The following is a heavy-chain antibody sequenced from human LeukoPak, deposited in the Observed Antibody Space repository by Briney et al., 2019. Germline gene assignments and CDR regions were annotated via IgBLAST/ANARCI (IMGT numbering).Heavy chain of an antibody. Sequence: GGSLRLSCAASGFTFSTYAMSWVRQAPGKGLEWVSAISGSGGSTYYADSVKGRFTISRDNSKNTLYLQTNSLRVEDTAVYYCARDLFDDYSLDYWGQGTLVTVSS. CDR3: ARDLFDDYSLDY. J-gene: IGHJ4*02. D-gene: IGHD3-16*01. V-gene: IGHV3-23*01. CDR1: GFTFSTYA. CDR2: ISGSGGST.